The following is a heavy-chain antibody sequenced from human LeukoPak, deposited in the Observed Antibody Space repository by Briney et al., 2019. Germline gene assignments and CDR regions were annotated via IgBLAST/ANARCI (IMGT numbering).Heavy chain of an antibody. J-gene: IGHJ6*02. Sequence: PSETLSLTCTVSVGSICSGGYYWSWIRQHPGKGLEWLGYIYYRVSTYYTPSLKSRVTISVDTSKNQFSLKLSSVTAADTAVYYCARGRRPITIFGVVTLWQQQSYYYGMDVWGQGTTVTVS. CDR1: VGSICSGGYY. V-gene: IGHV4-31*03. CDR3: ARGRRPITIFGVVTLWQQQSYYYGMDV. D-gene: IGHD3-3*01. CDR2: IYYRVST.